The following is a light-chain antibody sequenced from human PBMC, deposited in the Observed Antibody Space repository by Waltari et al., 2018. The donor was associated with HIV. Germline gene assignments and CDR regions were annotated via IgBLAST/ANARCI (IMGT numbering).Light chain of an antibody. CDR3: QSYDNSVLWV. CDR1: SGSIASNY. Sequence: NFMLTQPHSVSESPGKTVTISCTRSSGSIASNYVQWYHPRPGSAPTTVIYEDNQRPSGVPDRFSGSSDSSSNSASLTISGLKTEDEADYYCQSYDNSVLWVFGGGTKLTVL. J-gene: IGLJ3*02. CDR2: EDN. V-gene: IGLV6-57*03.